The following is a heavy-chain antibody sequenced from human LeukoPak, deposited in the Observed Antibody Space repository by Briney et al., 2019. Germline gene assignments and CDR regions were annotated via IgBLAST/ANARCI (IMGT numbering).Heavy chain of an antibody. CDR2: MRPDGSET. V-gene: IGHV3-7*01. D-gene: IGHD6-19*01. J-gene: IGHJ4*02. CDR3: ATGGCSGFGY. CDR1: GFTFTDFW. Sequence: PGGSLRLSCAASGFTFTDFWLNWVRQAPGQGLEWVAHMRPDGSETFYVDSVEGRFTISRDNANNSLYLQLSNLRDDDTAVYYCATGGCSGFGYWGQGTLVTVS.